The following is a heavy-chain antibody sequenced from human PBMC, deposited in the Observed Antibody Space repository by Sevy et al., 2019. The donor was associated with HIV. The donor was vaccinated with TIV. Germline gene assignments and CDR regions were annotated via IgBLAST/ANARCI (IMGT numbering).Heavy chain of an antibody. CDR1: GGSIISSSYY. J-gene: IGHJ4*02. V-gene: IGHV4-39*01. D-gene: IGHD3-3*01. CDR2: IYYSGST. CDR3: ARRKVRFLEWLTDHFDY. Sequence: SETLSLTCTVSGGSIISSSYYWGWIRQPPGKGLEWIGSIYYSGSTYYNPSLKSRVTISVDTSKNQFSLKLSSVTAADTAVYYCARRKVRFLEWLTDHFDYWGQGTLVTVSS.